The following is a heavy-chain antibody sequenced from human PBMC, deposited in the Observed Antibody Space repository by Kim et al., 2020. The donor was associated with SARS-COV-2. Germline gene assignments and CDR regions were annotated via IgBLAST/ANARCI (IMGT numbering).Heavy chain of an antibody. CDR1: GFTFSTYD. J-gene: IGHJ4*02. CDR2: IGTAGDT. CDR3: ARWPRGTSGWFDSYCDY. V-gene: IGHV3-13*04. Sequence: GGSLRLSCAASGFTFSTYDMHWVRQVPGKGLEWVSAIGTAGDTYYPGSVKGRFTISRENAKNSLYLQMNSLRAEDTAVYYCARWPRGTSGWFDSYCDYWGQGALVTVSS. D-gene: IGHD6-19*01.